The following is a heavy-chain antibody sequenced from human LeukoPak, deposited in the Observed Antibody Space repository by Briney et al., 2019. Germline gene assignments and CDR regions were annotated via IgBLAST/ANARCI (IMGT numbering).Heavy chain of an antibody. J-gene: IGHJ4*02. CDR1: GGSISSYY. CDR3: ARGDGYNLVFDY. CDR2: IYYSGST. Sequence: SETLSLTCTVSGGSISSYYWSWIRQPPGKGLEWIGYIYYSGSTNYNLSLKSRVTISVDTSKNQFSLKLSSVTAADTAVYYCARGDGYNLVFDYWGQGTLVTVSS. V-gene: IGHV4-59*01. D-gene: IGHD5-24*01.